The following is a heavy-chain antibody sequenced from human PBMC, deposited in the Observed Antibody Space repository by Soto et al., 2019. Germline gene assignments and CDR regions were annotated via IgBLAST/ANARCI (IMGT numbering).Heavy chain of an antibody. CDR1: GFTFSTSA. D-gene: IGHD2-2*01. CDR3: AKVWGEDAYCSRTSCLYYFHH. CDR2: ISDSGST. Sequence: EVQLLESGGGLVQPGGSLRLSCEASGFTFSTSAMSWVRQAPGKGLEWVSTISDSGSTYYADSVKGRFTISRDNSKNPLYLQMNRLRAQDTAVFYCAKVWGEDAYCSRTSCLYYFHHWGQGTLVTVSS. V-gene: IGHV3-23*01. J-gene: IGHJ4*02.